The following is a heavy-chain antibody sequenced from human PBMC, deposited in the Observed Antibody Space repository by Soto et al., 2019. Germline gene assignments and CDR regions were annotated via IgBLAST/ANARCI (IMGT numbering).Heavy chain of an antibody. CDR1: GFTFSSYW. Sequence: PGGSLRLSCAASGFTFSSYWMSWVRQAPGKGLEWVANIKQDGSEKYYVDSVKGRFTISRDNAKNSLYLQMNSLRAEDTAVYYCAREVYYDTSAYHLYFHHWGQGTLVTVSS. D-gene: IGHD3-22*01. CDR3: AREVYYDTSAYHLYFHH. CDR2: IKQDGSEK. J-gene: IGHJ1*01. V-gene: IGHV3-7*01.